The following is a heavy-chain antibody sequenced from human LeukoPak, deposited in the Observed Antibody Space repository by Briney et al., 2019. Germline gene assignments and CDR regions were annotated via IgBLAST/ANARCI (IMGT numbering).Heavy chain of an antibody. V-gene: IGHV3-21*01. CDR1: GFTLSSYS. D-gene: IGHD3-22*01. Sequence: GGSLRLSCAASGFTLSSYSMNWVRQAPGKGLEWVSSISSSSSYIYYADSVKGRFTISRDNAKNSLYLQMNSLRAEDTAVYYCARAVSPSIVVVPGAFDIWGQGTMVTVSS. CDR2: ISSSSSYI. J-gene: IGHJ3*02. CDR3: ARAVSPSIVVVPGAFDI.